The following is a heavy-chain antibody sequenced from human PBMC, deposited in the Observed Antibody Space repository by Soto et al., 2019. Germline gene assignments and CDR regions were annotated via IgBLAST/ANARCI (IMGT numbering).Heavy chain of an antibody. V-gene: IGHV3-48*01. CDR3: ARTGIAVADRVYDAFDI. CDR1: GFTFSSYS. J-gene: IGHJ3*02. D-gene: IGHD6-19*01. CDR2: ISSNSSNI. Sequence: PGGSLRLSCAASGFTFSSYSMNWVRRAPGKGLVWVSYISSNSSNIYYADSVKGRFTISRDNAKNSLYLQMNSLRAEDTAVYYFARTGIAVADRVYDAFDIWGQVTMVTVSS.